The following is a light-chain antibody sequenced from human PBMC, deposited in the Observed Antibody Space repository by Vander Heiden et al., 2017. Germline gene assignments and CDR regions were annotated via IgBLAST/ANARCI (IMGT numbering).Light chain of an antibody. J-gene: IGKJ3*01. Sequence: EIVLTQSPATLSLSPGERATLSCRASQSVSSYLAWYQQKPGQAPRLLIYDASNRATGIKARFSGSGDGTDFNLTISSREPEDFAVYYCQQRINGPLLFTFGHGTKVDIK. CDR1: QSVSSY. CDR2: DAS. V-gene: IGKV3-11*01. CDR3: QQRINGPLLFT.